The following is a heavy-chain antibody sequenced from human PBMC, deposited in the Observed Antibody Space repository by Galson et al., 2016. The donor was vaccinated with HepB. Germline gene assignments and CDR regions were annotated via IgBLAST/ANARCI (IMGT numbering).Heavy chain of an antibody. J-gene: IGHJ4*02. CDR3: ARGQLGALFDY. Sequence: SVKVSCKVSGYTFTRHGISWVRQAPGQGLEWMAWISPYNDNTKYAENLQGRVTMTTDTSRATVYMELRSLRSDDTAVYYCARGQLGALFDYWGQGTLVTVSS. CDR2: ISPYNDNT. D-gene: IGHD3-10*01. V-gene: IGHV1-18*01. CDR1: GYTFTRHG.